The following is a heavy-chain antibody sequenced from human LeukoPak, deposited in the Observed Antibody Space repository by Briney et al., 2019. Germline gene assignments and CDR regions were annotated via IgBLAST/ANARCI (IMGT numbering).Heavy chain of an antibody. Sequence: ASVKVSFKASGGTFSSYAISWVRQAPGQGLERMGWISGYQGSTKYAQNFQGRVTMTIDTSTSTAYMDLRSLRSDDTAIYFCARSDLGTITAGPFNWGQGTLVAVSS. CDR3: ARSDLGTITAGPFN. D-gene: IGHD5-24*01. CDR1: GGTFSSYA. J-gene: IGHJ4*02. CDR2: ISGYQGST. V-gene: IGHV1-18*01.